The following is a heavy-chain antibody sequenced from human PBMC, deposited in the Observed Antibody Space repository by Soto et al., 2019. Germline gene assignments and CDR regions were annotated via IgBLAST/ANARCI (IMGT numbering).Heavy chain of an antibody. CDR1: GFTFSSYA. CDR3: ARGERVGATYHYYYGMDV. Sequence: QVQLVESGGGVVQPGRSLRLSCAASGFTFSSYAMHWVRQAPGKGLEWVAVISYDGSNKYYADSVKGRFTISRDNSKNTLYLQMNSLRAEDTAVYYCARGERVGATYHYYYGMDVWGQGTTVTVSS. V-gene: IGHV3-30-3*01. CDR2: ISYDGSNK. J-gene: IGHJ6*02. D-gene: IGHD1-26*01.